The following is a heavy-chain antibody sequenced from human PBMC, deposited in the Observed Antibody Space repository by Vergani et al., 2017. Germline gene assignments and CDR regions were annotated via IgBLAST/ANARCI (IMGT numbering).Heavy chain of an antibody. Sequence: QVQLQESGPGLVKPSETLSLTCTVSGYSISSGYYWGWIRQPPGKGLEWIGSIYHSGSTYYNPSLKSRVTISVDTSKNQFSLKLSSVTAADTAVYYCARLPWRASDRGWFDPWGQGTLVTVSS. CDR1: GYSISSGYY. V-gene: IGHV4-38-2*02. D-gene: IGHD1-1*01. CDR2: IYHSGST. J-gene: IGHJ5*02. CDR3: ARLPWRASDRGWFDP.